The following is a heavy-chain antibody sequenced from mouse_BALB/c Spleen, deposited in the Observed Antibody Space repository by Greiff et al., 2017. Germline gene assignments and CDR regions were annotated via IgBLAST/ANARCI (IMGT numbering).Heavy chain of an antibody. CDR3: ARGMITDYAMDY. Sequence: VQLQQSGPELVKPGASVRISCKASGYTFTSYYIHWVKQRPGQGLEWIGWIYPGNVNTKYNEKFKGKATLTADKSSSTAYMQLSSLTSEDSAVYFCARGMITDYAMDYWGQGTSVTVSS. J-gene: IGHJ4*01. V-gene: IGHV1S56*01. CDR1: GYTFTSYY. CDR2: IYPGNVNT. D-gene: IGHD2-4*01.